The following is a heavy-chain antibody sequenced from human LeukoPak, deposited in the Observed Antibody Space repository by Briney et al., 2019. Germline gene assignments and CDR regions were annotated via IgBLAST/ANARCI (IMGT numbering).Heavy chain of an antibody. Sequence: GGSLRLSCAASGFTFSAYGMHWVRQAPGKGLEWVAIISYDGSNKYYADSVKGRFTISRDNSKNTLYLQMDSLRAEDTAVYYCAKRSSGTTHYFHYWGQGTLVTVSS. CDR2: ISYDGSNK. J-gene: IGHJ4*02. V-gene: IGHV3-30*18. CDR1: GFTFSAYG. D-gene: IGHD3-22*01. CDR3: AKRSSGTTHYFHY.